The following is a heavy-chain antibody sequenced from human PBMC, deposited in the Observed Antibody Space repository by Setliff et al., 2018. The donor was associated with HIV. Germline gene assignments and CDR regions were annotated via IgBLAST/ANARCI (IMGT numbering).Heavy chain of an antibody. V-gene: IGHV3-23*01. CDR2: IRDSGVSV. CDR3: ARSYGDPPYYYYYMDV. D-gene: IGHD4-17*01. J-gene: IGHJ6*03. Sequence: GGSLRPSCAASRFSFTNYGMSWVRQAPGKGLEWVSGIRDSGVSVYYADSVKGRFTISRDNSKNTLYLQMNSLRAEDTAVYYCARSYGDPPYYYYYMDVWGKGTTVTVSS. CDR1: RFSFTNYG.